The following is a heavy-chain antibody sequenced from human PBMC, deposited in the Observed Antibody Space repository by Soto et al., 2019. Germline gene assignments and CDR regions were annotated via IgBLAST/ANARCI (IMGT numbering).Heavy chain of an antibody. CDR3: ARGLSASGAAGSHFDY. D-gene: IGHD6-13*01. V-gene: IGHV4-34*01. J-gene: IGHJ4*02. Sequence: SETLSLTCAVYGGSFSGYYWSWIRQPPGQGLEWIGEINHSGSTSYNPSLKSRVTISVDTSKNQFSLKLSSVTAADTAVYYCARGLSASGAAGSHFDYWGQGTLVTVSS. CDR1: GGSFSGYY. CDR2: INHSGST.